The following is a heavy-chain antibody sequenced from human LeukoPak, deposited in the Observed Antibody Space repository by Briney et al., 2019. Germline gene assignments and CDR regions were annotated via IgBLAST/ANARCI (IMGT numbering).Heavy chain of an antibody. Sequence: GGSLRLSCAASGFTFSDYSMSWVRQAPGKGLEWVAAVGHNAAGTYYADSVKGRFTISRDNSRNTMYLQMNSLTAEDTAVYYCAKACLEATTPGRGMDVWGQGTTVAVSS. CDR1: GFTFSDYS. CDR3: AKACLEATTPGRGMDV. CDR2: VGHNAAGT. D-gene: IGHD5-24*01. V-gene: IGHV3-23*01. J-gene: IGHJ6*02.